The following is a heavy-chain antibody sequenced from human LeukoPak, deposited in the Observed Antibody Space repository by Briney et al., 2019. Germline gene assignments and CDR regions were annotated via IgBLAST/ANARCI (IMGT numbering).Heavy chain of an antibody. CDR1: GYTFTNYA. J-gene: IGHJ5*02. Sequence: ASVKVSCKASGYTFTNYAMNWVRQAPGQGLEWMGWINTNTGNPTYAQGFTGRFVFSLDTSVSTAYLQISSLKAEDTAVYYCARGGVPYYYDSSGYYLWGQGTLVTVSS. CDR2: INTNTGNP. V-gene: IGHV7-4-1*02. CDR3: ARGGVPYYYDSSGYYL. D-gene: IGHD3-22*01.